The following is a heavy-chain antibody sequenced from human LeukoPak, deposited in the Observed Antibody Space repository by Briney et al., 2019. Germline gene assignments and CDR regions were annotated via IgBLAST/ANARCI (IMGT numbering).Heavy chain of an antibody. CDR2: ISGSGGST. CDR3: AKARTNSGSYYGWFDP. CDR1: GFTFSSNA. J-gene: IGHJ5*02. Sequence: QPGGSLRLSCAASGFTFSSNAMSWVRQAPGKGLEWVSAISGSGGSTYYADSGKGRFTISRDNPKNTLYLQMNSLRAEDTAVYYCAKARTNSGSYYGWFDPWGQGTLVTVSS. V-gene: IGHV3-23*01. D-gene: IGHD1-26*01.